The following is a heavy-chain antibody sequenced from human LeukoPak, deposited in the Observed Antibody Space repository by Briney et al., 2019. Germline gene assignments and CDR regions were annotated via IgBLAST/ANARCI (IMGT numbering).Heavy chain of an antibody. CDR1: GGSISSGDYY. CDR2: IYYSGSN. Sequence: SETLSLTCTVSGGSISSGDYYWRWIRQPPGKGLEWIGYIYYSGSNYYNPSLKSRVTISVDTSKNQFSLKLSSVTAADTAVYYCARDAHWGLGWFDPWGQGTLVTVSS. CDR3: ARDAHWGLGWFDP. D-gene: IGHD7-27*01. J-gene: IGHJ5*02. V-gene: IGHV4-30-4*08.